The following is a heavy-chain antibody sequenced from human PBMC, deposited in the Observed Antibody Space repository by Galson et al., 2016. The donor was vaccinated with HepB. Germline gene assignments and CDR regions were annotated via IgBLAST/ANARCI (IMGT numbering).Heavy chain of an antibody. J-gene: IGHJ6*02. CDR1: GGSISSYY. Sequence: SETLSLTCTVSGGSISSYYWSWIRQPPGKGLEWIGYIHYSGSTNYNPSLKSRVTISVDTSKNQFSLKLRSVTAADTAVYYCAASRPRYCSGGRCFMDVWGQGTTVTVSS. D-gene: IGHD2-15*01. CDR2: IHYSGST. CDR3: AASRPRYCSGGRCFMDV. V-gene: IGHV4-59*01.